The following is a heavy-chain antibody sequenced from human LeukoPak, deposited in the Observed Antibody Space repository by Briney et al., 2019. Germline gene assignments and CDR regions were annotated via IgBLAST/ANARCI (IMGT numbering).Heavy chain of an antibody. Sequence: GGSLRLSCAASGFTFSSYGMHWVRQAPGKGQEWVAVISYDGSNRYYADSVKGRFTISRDNSKNTLYLQMNSLRAEDTAVYYCAKKGDYGYYFDYWGQGTLVTVSS. CDR1: GFTFSSYG. CDR3: AKKGDYGYYFDY. J-gene: IGHJ4*02. V-gene: IGHV3-30*18. CDR2: ISYDGSNR. D-gene: IGHD4-17*01.